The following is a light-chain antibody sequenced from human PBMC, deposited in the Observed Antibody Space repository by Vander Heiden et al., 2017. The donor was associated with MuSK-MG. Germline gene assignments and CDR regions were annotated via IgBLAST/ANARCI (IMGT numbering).Light chain of an antibody. V-gene: IGKV1-39*01. CDR3: QQSYSTPT. CDR2: AAS. CDR1: QSISSY. Sequence: DIQMTQSPSSLSASVGDRVTIPCRASQSISSYLNWYQQKPGKAPKLLIYAASSLQSGVPSRFSGSGSGTDFTLTISRLQPEDFATYYCQQSYSTPTFGPGTKLEIK. J-gene: IGKJ2*01.